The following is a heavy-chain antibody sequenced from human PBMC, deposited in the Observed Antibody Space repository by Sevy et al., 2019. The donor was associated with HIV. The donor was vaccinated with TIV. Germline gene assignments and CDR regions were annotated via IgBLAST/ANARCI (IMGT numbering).Heavy chain of an antibody. J-gene: IGHJ3*02. CDR2: IYSGDSE. D-gene: IGHD3-22*01. CDR3: ARLSVYYYDSSGYYTTGHAFDI. CDR1: GFSVSNSY. V-gene: IGHV3-53*01. Sequence: GGSLRLSCAASGFSVSNSYMSWVRQAPGKGLQWVSVIYSGDSEYYTDAVKGRFTISRDNSKNTLYLQMNSLGAEDTAVYYCARLSVYYYDSSGYYTTGHAFDIWGQGTIVTVSS.